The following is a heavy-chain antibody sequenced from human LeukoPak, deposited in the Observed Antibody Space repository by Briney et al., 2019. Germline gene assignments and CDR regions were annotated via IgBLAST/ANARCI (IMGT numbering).Heavy chain of an antibody. CDR2: IYYTGTT. J-gene: IGHJ4*02. Sequence: KPSETLSLTCTVSGGSISSYYWSWIRQPPEKGLEWIGYIYYTGTTNYNPSLKSRVAISLATSKNQFSLKLSSVTAADTAVYYCAGHYSDTSGYKGPFDYWGQGTLVTVSS. V-gene: IGHV4-59*08. D-gene: IGHD3-22*01. CDR3: AGHYSDTSGYKGPFDY. CDR1: GGSISSYY.